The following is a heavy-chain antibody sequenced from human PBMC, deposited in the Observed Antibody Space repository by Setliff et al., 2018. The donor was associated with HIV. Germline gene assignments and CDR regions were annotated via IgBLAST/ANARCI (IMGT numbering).Heavy chain of an antibody. Sequence: PGGSLRLSCAASGFTFSNYALHWVRQAPGKGLEYVSGISTNGGSTYYADSVKGRLTISRDNSKNTLYLQMNSLRAEDTAVYYCARSLLTTLTTIRTYYSYYMDVWGKGTTVTVSS. J-gene: IGHJ6*03. CDR3: ARSLLTTLTTIRTYYSYYMDV. D-gene: IGHD4-17*01. V-gene: IGHV3-64*02. CDR1: GFTFSNYA. CDR2: ISTNGGST.